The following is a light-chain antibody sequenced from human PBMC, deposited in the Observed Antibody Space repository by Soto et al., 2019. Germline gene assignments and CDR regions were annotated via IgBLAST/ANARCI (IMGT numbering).Light chain of an antibody. CDR2: GAS. J-gene: IGKJ1*01. V-gene: IGKV3-20*01. Sequence: EIVLTQSPGTLSLSPGERATLSCRASQSVSRSYLAWYQQKPGQAPRLLIYGASSRATGIPDRFSGSGSGTDFTLNISRLEPEDFVVYYCQQYGSSPRTFGQGTKVEIK. CDR3: QQYGSSPRT. CDR1: QSVSRSY.